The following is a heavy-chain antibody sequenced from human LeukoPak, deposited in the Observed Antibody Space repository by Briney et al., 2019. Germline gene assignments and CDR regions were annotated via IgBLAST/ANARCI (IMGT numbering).Heavy chain of an antibody. CDR3: ATVWAAGHFDY. CDR1: GFTFSSYS. CDR2: ISSSSSYI. V-gene: IGHV3-21*01. D-gene: IGHD2-15*01. J-gene: IGHJ4*02. Sequence: GGSLRLSCAASGFTFSSYSMNWVRQAPGKGLEWVSSISSSSSYIYYADSVEGRFTISRDNAKNSLYLQMNSLRAEDTAVYYCATVWAAGHFDYWGQGTLVTVSS.